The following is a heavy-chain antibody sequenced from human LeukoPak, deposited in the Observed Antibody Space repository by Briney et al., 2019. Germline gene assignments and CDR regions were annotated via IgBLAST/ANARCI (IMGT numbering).Heavy chain of an antibody. Sequence: PGGSLRLSCAASGFTFNSYWMHWVRQAPGKGLVWVSRIKSNGSSTSYADSVKGRFTISRDNAKNTLYLQMSSLRAEDTALYYCARALAVAGTGGFDPWGQGTLVTVSS. D-gene: IGHD6-19*01. CDR1: GFTFNSYW. V-gene: IGHV3-74*01. CDR3: ARALAVAGTGGFDP. J-gene: IGHJ5*02. CDR2: IKSNGSST.